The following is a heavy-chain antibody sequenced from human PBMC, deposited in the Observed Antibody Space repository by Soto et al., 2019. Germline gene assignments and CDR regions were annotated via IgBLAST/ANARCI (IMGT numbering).Heavy chain of an antibody. CDR1: VGSFSMGDYY. J-gene: IGHJ6*02. CDR3: AREVYVWGDKGGMDV. CDR2: IYYSGST. Sequence: QVKLRESGPGLVKPSQTLSLPCTASVGSFSMGDYYWSWIRQPPGKGLEWIGYIYYSGSTYYNPSLKSRVTISVDTSKNQFSLKLSSVTAADTAVYYCAREVYVWGDKGGMDVWGQGTTVTVSS. D-gene: IGHD3-16*01. V-gene: IGHV4-30-4*01.